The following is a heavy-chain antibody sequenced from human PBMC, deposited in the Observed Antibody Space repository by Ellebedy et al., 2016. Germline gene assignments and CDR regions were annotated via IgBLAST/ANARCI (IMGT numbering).Heavy chain of an antibody. CDR3: ARLDTQYYDFWSGYSEGWYFDL. CDR1: GYSFTTYW. D-gene: IGHD3-3*01. J-gene: IGHJ2*01. V-gene: IGHV5-51*01. Sequence: GESLKISCQGSGYSFTTYWIGWVRQMPGKGLEWMGIIYPGDSDTKYSPSFQGQVTISADKSISTAYLQWSSLKASDTAMYYCARLDTQYYDFWSGYSEGWYFDLWGRGTLVVVSS. CDR2: IYPGDSDT.